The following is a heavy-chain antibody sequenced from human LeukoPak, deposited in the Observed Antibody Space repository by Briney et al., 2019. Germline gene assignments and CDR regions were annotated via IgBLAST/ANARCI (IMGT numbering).Heavy chain of an antibody. Sequence: SVKVSCKASGGTFSSYAISWVRQAPGQGLEWMGRIIPILGIANYAQKFQGRATITADKSTSTAYMELSSLRSEDTAVYYCARDISGYYGSGSRFDYWGQGTLVTVSS. D-gene: IGHD3-10*01. CDR2: IIPILGIA. CDR3: ARDISGYYGSGSRFDY. CDR1: GGTFSSYA. V-gene: IGHV1-69*04. J-gene: IGHJ4*02.